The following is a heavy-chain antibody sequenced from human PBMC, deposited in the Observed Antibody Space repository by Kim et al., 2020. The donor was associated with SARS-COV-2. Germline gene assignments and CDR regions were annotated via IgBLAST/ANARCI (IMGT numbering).Heavy chain of an antibody. D-gene: IGHD3-22*01. CDR3: ARELGYYYDSSGLANYFDY. V-gene: IGHV7-4-1*01. J-gene: IGHJ4*02. CDR2: INTNTGNP. Sequence: ASVKVSCKASGYTFTSYAMNWVRQAPGQGLEWMGWINTNTGNPTYAQGFTGRFVFSLDTSVSTAYLQICSLKAEDTAVYYCARELGYYYDSSGLANYFDYWGQGTLVTVSS. CDR1: GYTFTSYA.